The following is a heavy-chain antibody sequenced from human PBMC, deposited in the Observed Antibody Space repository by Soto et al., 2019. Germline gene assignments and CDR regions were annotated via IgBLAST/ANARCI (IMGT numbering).Heavy chain of an antibody. CDR1: GGSFSGYY. CDR2: INHSGST. V-gene: IGHV4-34*09. D-gene: IGHD6-13*01. J-gene: IGHJ4*01. Sequence: SETLSLTCAVYGGSFSGYYWSWIRQPPGKGLEWIGEINHSGSTNYNPSLKSRVTISVDTSKNQFSLKLTSVTAADTAVYYCARYSAASGTYYFDYWGQGTLVTVSS. CDR3: ARYSAASGTYYFDY.